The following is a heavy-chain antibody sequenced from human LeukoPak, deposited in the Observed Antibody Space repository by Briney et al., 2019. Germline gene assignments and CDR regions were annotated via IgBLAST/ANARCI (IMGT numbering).Heavy chain of an antibody. V-gene: IGHV4-59*01. D-gene: IGHD1-20*01. Sequence: PSETLSLTCTVSGDSISSFSWSWIRQPPGKGLEWIGYIYYSGSTNYNPSLKSRVTISVDTSKNQFSLKLSSVTAADTAVYYCARLTGPYPGYYFDYWGQGTLVPVSS. CDR3: ARLTGPYPGYYFDY. J-gene: IGHJ4*02. CDR1: GDSISSFS. CDR2: IYYSGST.